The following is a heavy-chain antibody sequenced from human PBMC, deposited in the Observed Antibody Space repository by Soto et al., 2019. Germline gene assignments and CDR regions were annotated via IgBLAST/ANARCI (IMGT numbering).Heavy chain of an antibody. CDR1: GNTFTSYY. CDR3: ARSSGGNFGIIIEGSNWFDP. J-gene: IGHJ5*02. CDR2: INPHGGST. D-gene: IGHD3-3*01. Sequence: GAGVKGSCKAPGNTFTSYYLNWVRQAPGQGLEWMGVINPHGGSTKYAQKFQGRVTMTRDTSRSTVYMELRSLRSDDTAIYYCARSSGGNFGIIIEGSNWFDPWGQGTLVTVSS. V-gene: IGHV1-46*01.